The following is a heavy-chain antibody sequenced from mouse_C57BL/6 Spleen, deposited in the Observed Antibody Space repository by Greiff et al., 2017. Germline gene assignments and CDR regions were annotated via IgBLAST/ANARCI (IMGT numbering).Heavy chain of an antibody. Sequence: VQLQQSGPELVKPGASVKISCKASGYTFTDYYMNWVKQSHGKSLEWIGDINPNNGGTSYNQKFKGKATLTVDKSSSTAYMELRSLPSEDSAVYYCARYYDGYAFAYWGQGTLVTVSA. CDR1: GYTFTDYY. CDR3: ARYYDGYAFAY. CDR2: INPNNGGT. D-gene: IGHD2-3*01. V-gene: IGHV1-26*01. J-gene: IGHJ3*01.